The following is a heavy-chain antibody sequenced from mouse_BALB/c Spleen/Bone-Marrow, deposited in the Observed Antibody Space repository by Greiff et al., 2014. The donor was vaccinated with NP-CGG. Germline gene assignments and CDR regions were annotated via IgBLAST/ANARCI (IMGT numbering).Heavy chain of an antibody. CDR3: AREKDWVFDY. CDR2: IYPGSDST. J-gene: IGHJ2*01. Sequence: QVQLQPSGAGLVEPGTSVKKSCKASCYTFTSYWMHWGEQRPGQGLEWIGDIYPGSDSTNYNEKFKSKATLTVDTSSSTAYMQLSSLTSEDSAVYYCAREKDWVFDYWGQGTTLTVSS. CDR1: CYTFTSYW. V-gene: IGHV1-55*01. D-gene: IGHD4-1*01.